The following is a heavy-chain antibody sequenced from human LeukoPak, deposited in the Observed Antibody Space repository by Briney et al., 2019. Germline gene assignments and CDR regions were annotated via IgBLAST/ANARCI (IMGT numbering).Heavy chain of an antibody. V-gene: IGHV3-48*03. J-gene: IGHJ4*02. CDR1: GFTFSNYE. CDR3: ARRAFPDF. Sequence: GGSLRLSCAASGFTFSNYEFNWVRQAPGKGLEWISYISSSDTTIYYADSVKGRFTISRDTAKSSLYLLMNSLRAEDTAVYYCARRAFPDFWGQGTLVTVSS. CDR2: ISSSDTTI.